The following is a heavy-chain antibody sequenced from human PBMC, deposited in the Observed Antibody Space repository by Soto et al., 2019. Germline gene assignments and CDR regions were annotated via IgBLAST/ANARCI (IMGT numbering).Heavy chain of an antibody. CDR3: AKMKTYSNHLYYYYYGMDV. V-gene: IGHV3-30*18. CDR2: ISYDGSNK. J-gene: IGHJ6*02. Sequence: QVQLVESGGGVGQPGRSLRLSCAASGFTFSSYGMHWVRQAPGKGLEWVAVISYDGSNKYYADSVKGRFTISRDNSKNTLYLQMNSLRAEDTAVYYCAKMKTYSNHLYYYYYGMDVWGQGTTVTVSS. D-gene: IGHD4-4*01. CDR1: GFTFSSYG.